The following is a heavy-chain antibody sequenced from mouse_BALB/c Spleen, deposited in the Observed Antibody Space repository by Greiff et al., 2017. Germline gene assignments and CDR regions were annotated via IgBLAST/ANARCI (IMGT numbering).Heavy chain of an antibody. CDR2: INPSNGGT. V-gene: IGHV1S81*02. CDR1: GYTFTSYY. Sequence: QVHVKQPGAELVKPGASVKLSCKASGYTFTSYYMYWVKQRPGQGLEWIGGINPSNGGTNFNEKFKSKATLTVDKSSSTAYMQLSSLTSEDSAVYYCTRYPAYYGNYGWFAYWGQGTLVTVSA. D-gene: IGHD2-10*01. CDR3: TRYPAYYGNYGWFAY. J-gene: IGHJ3*01.